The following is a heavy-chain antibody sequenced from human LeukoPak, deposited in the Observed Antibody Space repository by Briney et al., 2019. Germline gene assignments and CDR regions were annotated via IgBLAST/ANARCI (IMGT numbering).Heavy chain of an antibody. Sequence: PSETPSLTCAVSGGSISSGGYSWSWIRQPPGKGLEWTGYIYHSGSTYYNPSLKSRVTISVDRSKNQFSLKLSSVTAADTAVYYCARVYSSSWYLWFDPWGQGTLVTVSS. D-gene: IGHD6-13*01. CDR3: ARVYSSSWYLWFDP. CDR1: GGSISSGGYS. J-gene: IGHJ5*02. CDR2: IYHSGST. V-gene: IGHV4-30-2*01.